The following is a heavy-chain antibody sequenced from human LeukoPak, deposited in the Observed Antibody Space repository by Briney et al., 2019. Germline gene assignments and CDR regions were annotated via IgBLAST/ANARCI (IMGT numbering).Heavy chain of an antibody. D-gene: IGHD2/OR15-2a*01. CDR3: AGDSGTWFYLQD. J-gene: IGHJ1*01. Sequence: GGSLRLSCAASGFSFGSYGMHWVRQAPGKGLEWVAFIRYGGSHQFYADSVRGRFTISRDNPKNTLYLQMNSLRGEDTAVYFCAGDSGTWFYLQDWGQGTLVTVSS. CDR1: GFSFGSYG. V-gene: IGHV3-30*02. CDR2: IRYGGSHQ.